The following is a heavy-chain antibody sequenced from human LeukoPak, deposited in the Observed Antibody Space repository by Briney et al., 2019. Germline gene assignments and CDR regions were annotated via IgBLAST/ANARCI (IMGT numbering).Heavy chain of an antibody. CDR1: GFTFSSYA. J-gene: IGHJ6*02. V-gene: IGHV3-30*04. CDR2: ISYDGSNK. CDR3: AASAFAPYYYYGMDV. Sequence: GGSLRLSCAASGFTFSSYAMHWVRQAPGKGLEWVAVISYDGSNKYYADSVKGRFTISRDNSKNTLYLQMNSLRAEDTAVYYCAASAFAPYYYYGMDVWGQGTTVTVSS.